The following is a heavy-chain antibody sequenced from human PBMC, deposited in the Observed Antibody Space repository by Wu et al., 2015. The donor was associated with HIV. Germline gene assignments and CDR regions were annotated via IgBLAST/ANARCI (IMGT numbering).Heavy chain of an antibody. Sequence: QVQLLQSGAEVKNPGSSVRVSCTASGGTFSNYALSWVRQAPGQGLEWMGRLIPMHGTANYAQKFQGRVTITTDESTSTPYMELSSLRSDDTAVYYCARGNYESGSYRFDYWGQGTLVTVSS. D-gene: IGHD3-10*01. CDR2: LIPMHGTA. J-gene: IGHJ4*02. V-gene: IGHV1-69*11. CDR1: GGTFSNYA. CDR3: ARGNYESGSYRFDY.